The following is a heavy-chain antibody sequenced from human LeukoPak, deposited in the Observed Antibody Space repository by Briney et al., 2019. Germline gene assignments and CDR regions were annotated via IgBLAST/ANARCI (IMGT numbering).Heavy chain of an antibody. CDR2: IKRDGSEQ. J-gene: IGHJ4*02. D-gene: IGHD2-15*01. CDR1: GFTFSRYW. V-gene: IGHV3-7*01. Sequence: PGGSLRLSCAASGFTFSRYWMSWVRQAPGKGLDWVANIKRDGSEQYYVDSVKGRFTISRDNPKNSLYLQMNSLRAEDTAVYYCVRDNPRCCGVVPANIDDYWGQGTLVTVSS. CDR3: VRDNPRCCGVVPANIDDY.